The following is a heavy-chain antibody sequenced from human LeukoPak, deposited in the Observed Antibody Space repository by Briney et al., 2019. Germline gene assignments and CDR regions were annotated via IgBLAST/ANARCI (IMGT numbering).Heavy chain of an antibody. V-gene: IGHV4-34*01. Sequence: SETLSLTCAVYGGSFSGYYWSWIRQPPGKGLEWIGEINHSGSTNYNPSLKSRVTISVDTSKNQFSLKLSSVTAADTAVYYCARVVYDFWSGYYEDYWGQGTLVTVSS. CDR3: ARVVYDFWSGYYEDY. CDR2: INHSGST. CDR1: GGSFSGYY. D-gene: IGHD3-3*01. J-gene: IGHJ4*02.